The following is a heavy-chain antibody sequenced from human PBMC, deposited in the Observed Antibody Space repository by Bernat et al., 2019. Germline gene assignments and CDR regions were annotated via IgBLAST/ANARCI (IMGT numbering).Heavy chain of an antibody. D-gene: IGHD3-10*01. Sequence: EVQLVESGGGLVKPGGSLRLSCAASGFTFSSYSMNWVRQAPGKGLEWVSSISSNSSYIYYEDSVKGRFTISRDNAKNSLYLQMNSLRAEDTAVYFCARRRVRGALPHDFDYWGQGTLVTVSS. V-gene: IGHV3-21*01. CDR1: GFTFSSYS. J-gene: IGHJ4*02. CDR3: ARRRVRGALPHDFDY. CDR2: ISSNSSYI.